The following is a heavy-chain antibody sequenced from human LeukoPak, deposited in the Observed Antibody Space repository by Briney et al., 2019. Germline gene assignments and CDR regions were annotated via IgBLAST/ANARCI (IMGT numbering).Heavy chain of an antibody. CDR2: INAGNGNT. D-gene: IGHD3-22*01. J-gene: IGHJ4*02. V-gene: IGHV1-3*03. CDR3: ARDYYDSSGYYYVAYFDY. Sequence: GASVKVSCKASGYTFTSYAMHWVRQAPGQRLEWMGWINAGNGNTKYSQEFQGRVTITRDTSASTAYMELSSLRSEDTAVYYCARDYYDSSGYYYVAYFDYWGQGTLVTVSS. CDR1: GYTFTSYA.